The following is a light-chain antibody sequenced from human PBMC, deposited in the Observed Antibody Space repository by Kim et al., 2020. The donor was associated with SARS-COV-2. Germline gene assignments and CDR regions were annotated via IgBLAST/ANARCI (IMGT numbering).Light chain of an antibody. CDR1: SANIGNNY. Sequence: GQKGTITCSGSSANIGNNYASWYQQLPGTAPKPLIYDNNKRPSGIPDRFSGSKSGTSATLGITGLQTGDEADYYCGTWDSSLSAGVFGGGTQLTVL. J-gene: IGLJ2*01. V-gene: IGLV1-51*01. CDR2: DNN. CDR3: GTWDSSLSAGV.